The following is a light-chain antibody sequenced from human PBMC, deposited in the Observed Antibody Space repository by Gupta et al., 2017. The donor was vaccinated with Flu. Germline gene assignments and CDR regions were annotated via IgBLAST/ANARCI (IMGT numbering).Light chain of an antibody. V-gene: IGKV1-5*03. CDR2: MAS. CDR3: QEYNSHSWT. J-gene: IGKJ1*01. CDR1: QSISSW. Sequence: PSTLSASVGDRVTITCRASQSISSWLAWYQQKPGKPPKLLIYMASTLETGVPSRFAGSGSGTEFTLTISSLQPDDFATYYCQEYNSHSWTFGQGTKVEIK.